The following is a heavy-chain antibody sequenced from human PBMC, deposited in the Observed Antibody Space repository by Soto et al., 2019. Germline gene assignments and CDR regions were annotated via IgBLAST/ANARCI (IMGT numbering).Heavy chain of an antibody. J-gene: IGHJ6*02. D-gene: IGHD2-2*01. Sequence: PGGSLRLSCVVSGFTFSTYSMNWVRQAPGKGLQWISYISSSSSNIYYADSVKGRFTISRDNAKNSVFLQMNSLRDEDTAVYYCAREGGFYQQAVGFYYYGMDVWGQGTTVTVS. CDR2: ISSSSSNI. CDR3: AREGGFYQQAVGFYYYGMDV. CDR1: GFTFSTYS. V-gene: IGHV3-48*02.